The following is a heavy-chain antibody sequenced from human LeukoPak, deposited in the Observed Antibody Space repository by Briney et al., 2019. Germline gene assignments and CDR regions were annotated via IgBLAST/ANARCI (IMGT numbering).Heavy chain of an antibody. J-gene: IGHJ5*02. CDR3: ARGPLYSSEGEGFDP. CDR1: GGSLTRYY. V-gene: IGHV4-34*01. Sequence: PSESLSLPSADYGGSLTRYYCRLIHHPPGTAPPRTGEINHSGSTKYNVSLTSRVTKSIVTAKNQFSLKLSSGTAADTAVYSCARGPLYSSEGEGFDPWGQGTLVTVSS. D-gene: IGHD6-19*01. CDR2: INHSGST.